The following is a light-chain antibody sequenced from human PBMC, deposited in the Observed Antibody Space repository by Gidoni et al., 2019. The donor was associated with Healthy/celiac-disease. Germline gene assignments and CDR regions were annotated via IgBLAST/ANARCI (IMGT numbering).Light chain of an antibody. CDR1: QSVSSSY. Sequence: EIELTQSPGTLSLSPGERATLSCRASQSVSSSYLAWYQQKPGQAPRLLIYGASSRATGIPDRFSGSGSGTDFTLTISRLEPEDFAVYYCQQYGSSPVSFGQGTKLEIK. CDR2: GAS. V-gene: IGKV3-20*01. CDR3: QQYGSSPVS. J-gene: IGKJ2*03.